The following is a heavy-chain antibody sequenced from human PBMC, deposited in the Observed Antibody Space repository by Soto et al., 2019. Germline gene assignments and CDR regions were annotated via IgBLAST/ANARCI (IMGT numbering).Heavy chain of an antibody. CDR2: ISWNSGNI. CDR3: VRSKGGYSYGTPFDY. D-gene: IGHD5-18*01. Sequence: EVQLEESGGALVQPGRSLRLSCAASGFTFDDYAMHWVRQVLGKGLEWVSSISWNSGNIGYADSVKGRFTTSRDNAKNSPYLQMTSLRPEDTALYYCVRSKGGYSYGTPFDYWGQGTLVTVSS. CDR1: GFTFDDYA. V-gene: IGHV3-9*01. J-gene: IGHJ4*02.